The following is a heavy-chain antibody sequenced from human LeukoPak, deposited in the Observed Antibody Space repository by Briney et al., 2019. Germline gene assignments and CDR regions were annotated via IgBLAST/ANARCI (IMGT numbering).Heavy chain of an antibody. CDR1: GFTFSDYY. D-gene: IGHD1-7*01. CDR3: AKDRARGGTTDFDY. J-gene: IGHJ4*02. V-gene: IGHV3-11*01. Sequence: GGSLRLSCAASGFTFSDYYMSWIRQAPGKGLEWVSYISSSGSTIYYADSVKGRFTISRDNAKNSLFLQMNSLRAEDTAVYFCAKDRARGGTTDFDYWGQGTLATVSS. CDR2: ISSSGSTI.